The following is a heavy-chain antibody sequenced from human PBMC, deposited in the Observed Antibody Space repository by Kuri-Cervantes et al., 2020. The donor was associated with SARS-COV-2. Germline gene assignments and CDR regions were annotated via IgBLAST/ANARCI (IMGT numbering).Heavy chain of an antibody. Sequence: GESLKISCAASGFTFSSYAMSWVRQAPGKGLEWVSAISGSGGSTYYADSVKGRFTISRDNSKNTLYLQMNSLRAEDTAVYYCAKGGLDSGWGYWGKGTLVTVSS. CDR1: GFTFSSYA. J-gene: IGHJ4*02. V-gene: IGHV3-23*01. CDR2: ISGSGGST. D-gene: IGHD6-19*01. CDR3: AKGGLDSGWGY.